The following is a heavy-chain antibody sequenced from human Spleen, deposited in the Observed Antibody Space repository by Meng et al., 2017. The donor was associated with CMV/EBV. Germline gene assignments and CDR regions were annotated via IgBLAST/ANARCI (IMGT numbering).Heavy chain of an antibody. Sequence: GESLKISCAASGFTFKNFAMSWVRQAPGKGLEWVSGASAGGDSTYYADSVKGRFIISRDNSKNTVYLQMNSLRAEDTALYYCAKYYMFDPWGQGTLVTVSS. CDR2: ASAGGDST. CDR3: AKYYMFDP. D-gene: IGHD3-10*01. V-gene: IGHV3-23*01. J-gene: IGHJ5*02. CDR1: GFTFKNFA.